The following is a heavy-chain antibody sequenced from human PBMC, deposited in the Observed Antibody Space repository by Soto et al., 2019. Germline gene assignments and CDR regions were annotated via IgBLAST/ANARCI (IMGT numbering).Heavy chain of an antibody. V-gene: IGHV3-23*01. Sequence: GGSLRLSCAASGFTFSSYAMSWVRQAPGKGLEWVSAISGSGGSTYYADSVKGRFTISRDNSKNTLYLQMNSLRAEDTAVYYCAKEDAFGVVIIPYYFDYWGQGTLVTVSS. D-gene: IGHD3-3*01. J-gene: IGHJ4*02. CDR3: AKEDAFGVVIIPYYFDY. CDR1: GFTFSSYA. CDR2: ISGSGGST.